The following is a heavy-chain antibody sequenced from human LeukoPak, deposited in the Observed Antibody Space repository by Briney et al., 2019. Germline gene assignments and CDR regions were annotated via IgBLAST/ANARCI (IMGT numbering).Heavy chain of an antibody. D-gene: IGHD6-19*01. CDR3: AHRGGYSSGWYLPDYYFDY. J-gene: IGHJ4*02. Sequence: SGPTLVKPTQTLTLTCTFSGFSISTSGVGVGWIRQPPGKALEWLALIYWDDDKRYSPSLKSRLTITKDTSKNQAVLTMTNMDPVDTDTYYCAHRGGYSSGWYLPDYYFDYWGQGTLVTVSS. CDR2: IYWDDDK. CDR1: GFSISTSGVG. V-gene: IGHV2-5*02.